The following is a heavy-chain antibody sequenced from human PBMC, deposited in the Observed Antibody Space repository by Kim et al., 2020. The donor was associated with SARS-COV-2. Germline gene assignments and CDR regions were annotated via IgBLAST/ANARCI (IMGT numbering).Heavy chain of an antibody. CDR3: VKGRGSVIRDFDY. Sequence: SYADSLKGEFTISRANTKNTVYLQMGSLRSEDTAVYYCVKGRGSVIRDFDYWSQGTLVTVSS. D-gene: IGHD2-21*01. J-gene: IGHJ4*02. V-gene: IGHV3-64D*09.